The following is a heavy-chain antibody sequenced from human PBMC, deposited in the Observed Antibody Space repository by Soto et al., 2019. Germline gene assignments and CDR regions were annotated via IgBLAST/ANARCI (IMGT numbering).Heavy chain of an antibody. CDR2: INPNSGGT. D-gene: IGHD2-2*01. Sequence: ASVKVSCKASGYTFTGYYMHWVRQAPGQGLEWMGWINPNSGGTNYAQKFQGWVTMTRDTSISTAYMELSRLRSDDTAVYCCARDRGSLYCSSTSCPQFDPWGQGTLVTVSS. J-gene: IGHJ5*02. CDR3: ARDRGSLYCSSTSCPQFDP. CDR1: GYTFTGYY. V-gene: IGHV1-2*04.